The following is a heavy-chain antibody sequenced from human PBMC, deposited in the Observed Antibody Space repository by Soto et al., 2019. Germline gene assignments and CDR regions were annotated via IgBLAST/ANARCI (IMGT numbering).Heavy chain of an antibody. CDR1: GYTFTAYS. J-gene: IGHJ5*02. CDR3: ARSMFDSSWKKNWFDP. V-gene: IGHV1-3*01. CDR2: INGGNGDT. D-gene: IGHD6-13*01. Sequence: GASVKVSCKASGYTFTAYSLHWVRQAPGQGLEWMGWINGGNGDTKHSQKFQGRVTITRDTFASTVYMEVSSLRFEDTAVYYCARSMFDSSWKKNWFDPWGQGTLVTVSS.